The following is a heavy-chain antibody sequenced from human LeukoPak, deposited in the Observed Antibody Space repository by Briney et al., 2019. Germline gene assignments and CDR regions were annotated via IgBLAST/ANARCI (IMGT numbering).Heavy chain of an antibody. V-gene: IGHV4-59*01. J-gene: IGHJ4*02. D-gene: IGHD4-23*01. Sequence: PSETLSLTCTVSGGSISNYYWSWIWQPPGKGLEWVGYIYYTGSTTYNPSLQSRVTISVDTSKNQFSLKLRSVTAADTAIYYCARRTVVLDYWGQGTLVTVSS. CDR1: GGSISNYY. CDR3: ARRTVVLDY. CDR2: IYYTGST.